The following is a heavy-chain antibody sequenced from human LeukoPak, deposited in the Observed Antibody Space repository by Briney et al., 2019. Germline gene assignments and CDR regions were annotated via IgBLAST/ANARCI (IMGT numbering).Heavy chain of an antibody. D-gene: IGHD3-10*01. CDR3: ASDGSVSALYYFDF. V-gene: IGHV1-2*02. J-gene: IGHJ4*02. CDR2: INPNSGGT. Sequence: ASVKVSCKASGYTFTGYYIHWVRQAPGQGLEWMGWINPNSGGTNYAQKFQGRVTMTRDTSISTAYMDLSSLRSDDTAVYYCASDGSVSALYYFDFWGQGTLVTVSS. CDR1: GYTFTGYY.